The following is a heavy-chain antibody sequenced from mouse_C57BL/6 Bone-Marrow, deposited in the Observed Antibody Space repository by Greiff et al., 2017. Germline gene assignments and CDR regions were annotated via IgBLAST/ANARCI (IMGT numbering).Heavy chain of an antibody. CDR1: GFTFSDYY. CDR3: ARQGGNIYWYFDV. D-gene: IGHD2-1*01. J-gene: IGHJ1*03. CDR2: ISNGGGST. Sequence: VQLKESGGGLVQPGGSLKLSCAASGFTFSDYYMYWVRQTPEKRLEWVAYISNGGGSTYYPDTVKGRFTISRDNAKNTLYLQMSRLKSEDTAMYYCARQGGNIYWYFDVWGTGTTVTVSS. V-gene: IGHV5-12*01.